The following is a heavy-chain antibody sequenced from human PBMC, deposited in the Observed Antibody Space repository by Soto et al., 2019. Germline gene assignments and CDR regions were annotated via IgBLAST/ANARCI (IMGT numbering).Heavy chain of an antibody. CDR2: ISSNGNYI. CDR1: GFTFSDFA. J-gene: IGHJ4*02. D-gene: IGHD3-22*01. CDR3: ARGTHYYDSIGYSHFFDY. V-gene: IGHV3-21*01. Sequence: GGSLRLSCRASGFTFSDFAMSWVRQAPGKGLECVSSISSNGNYIYYADSMKGRFTISRDNAEKSLYLQMNSLRGEDTAVYYCARGTHYYDSIGYSHFFDYWGQGTLVTVSS.